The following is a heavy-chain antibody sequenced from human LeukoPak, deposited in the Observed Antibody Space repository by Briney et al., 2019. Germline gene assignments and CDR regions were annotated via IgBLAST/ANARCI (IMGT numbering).Heavy chain of an antibody. Sequence: GGPLRLSCAASGFTFSSYARSWLRQTPGKGLEWVSGVSGNGDYTYYADSVKGRFTISRDNSKNTLYLQVNDLRAEDTAVYYCARVLREFFGSGTYVKSLDYWGQGTLVTVSS. CDR2: VSGNGDYT. D-gene: IGHD3-10*01. CDR3: ARVLREFFGSGTYVKSLDY. J-gene: IGHJ4*02. V-gene: IGHV3-23*01. CDR1: GFTFSSYA.